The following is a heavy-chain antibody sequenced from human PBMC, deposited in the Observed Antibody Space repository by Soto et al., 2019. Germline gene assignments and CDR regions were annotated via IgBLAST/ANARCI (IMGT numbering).Heavy chain of an antibody. CDR2: IYYSGST. CDR3: ASSVGRRHLWFGELLPQNGFDP. D-gene: IGHD3-10*01. J-gene: IGHJ5*02. V-gene: IGHV4-30-4*01. CDR1: GGSISSGDYY. Sequence: KASETLSLTCTVSGGSISSGDYYWSWIRQPPGKGLEWIGYIYYSGSTYYNPSLKSRVTISVDTSKNQFSLKLSSVTAADTAVYYCASSVGRRHLWFGELLPQNGFDPWGQGTLVTVSS.